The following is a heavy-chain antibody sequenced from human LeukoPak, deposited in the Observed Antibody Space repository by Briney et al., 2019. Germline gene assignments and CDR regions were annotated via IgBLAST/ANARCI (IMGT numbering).Heavy chain of an antibody. CDR1: GYTFTGYY. V-gene: IGHV1-2*04. J-gene: IGHJ4*02. CDR3: ARGFYDSSGYYLADFDY. CDR2: INPNSGGT. D-gene: IGHD3-22*01. Sequence: SVKVSCKASGYTFTGYYMHWVRQAPGQGLEWMGWINPNSGGTNYAQKFQGWVTMTRDTSTSTVYMELSSLRSEDTAVYYCARGFYDSSGYYLADFDYWGQGTLVTVSS.